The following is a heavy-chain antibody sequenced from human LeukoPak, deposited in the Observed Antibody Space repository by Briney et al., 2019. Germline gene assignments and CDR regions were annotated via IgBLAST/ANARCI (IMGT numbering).Heavy chain of an antibody. CDR1: GGSISSYY. CDR3: ASGTVTTADY. J-gene: IGHJ4*02. CDR2: IYTSGST. D-gene: IGHD4-17*01. Sequence: SETLSLTCTVSGGSISSYYWRWIRQPPGKGLEWIGYIYTSGSTNYNPSLKSRVTISVDTSKTQFSLKLSSVTAADTAVYYCASGTVTTADYWGQGTLVTVSS. V-gene: IGHV4-4*09.